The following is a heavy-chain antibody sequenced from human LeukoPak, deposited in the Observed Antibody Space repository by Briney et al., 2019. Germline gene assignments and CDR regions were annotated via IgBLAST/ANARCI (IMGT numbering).Heavy chain of an antibody. Sequence: SVKVSCKAFGFTFTSSTMQWVRQARGQRPEFIGWIVVGSGTTNYAHKFQERATITRDMSTRTAYMELSSLTYEDTAVYYCAACSVASGWCYLDYWGQGTLVTVSS. J-gene: IGHJ4*02. CDR3: AACSVASGWCYLDY. V-gene: IGHV1-58*02. D-gene: IGHD6-19*01. CDR2: IVVGSGTT. CDR1: GFTFTSST.